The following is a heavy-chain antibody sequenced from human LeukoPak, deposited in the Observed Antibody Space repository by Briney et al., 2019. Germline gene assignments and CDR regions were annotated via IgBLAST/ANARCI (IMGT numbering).Heavy chain of an antibody. J-gene: IGHJ6*03. CDR3: ARAYSNVYYYYYMDV. CDR2: IYTSGST. D-gene: IGHD4-11*01. Sequence: PSETLSLTCTVSGGSISSYYWSWIRQPAGKGLEWIGRIYTSGSTNYNPSLKSRVTMSVDTSKNQFSLKLSSVAAADTAVYYCARAYSNVYYYYYMDVWGKGTTVTVSS. V-gene: IGHV4-4*07. CDR1: GGSISSYY.